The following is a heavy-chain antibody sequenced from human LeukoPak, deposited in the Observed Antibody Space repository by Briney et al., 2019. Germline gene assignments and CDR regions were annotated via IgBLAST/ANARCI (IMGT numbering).Heavy chain of an antibody. J-gene: IGHJ3*02. Sequence: GGSLRLSCAASGFTVSSNYMSWVRQAPGKGLEWVSVIYSGGSTYYADSVKGRFTISRDNSKNTLYLQMNSLRAEDTAVYYCARMGYYDNSGRYRGAFDIWGQGTMVTVSS. CDR1: GFTVSSNY. CDR2: IYSGGST. CDR3: ARMGYYDNSGRYRGAFDI. D-gene: IGHD3-22*01. V-gene: IGHV3-53*01.